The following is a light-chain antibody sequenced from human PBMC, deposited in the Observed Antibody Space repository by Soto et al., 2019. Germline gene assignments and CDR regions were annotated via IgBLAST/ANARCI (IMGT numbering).Light chain of an antibody. Sequence: EIVLTQSPGTLSLSPGERATLYCRASQSISDFIAWHQQKPGQAPRLLIYGASNRATGIPDRFSGSGSGTEFTLTISKLKPEDFAVYYCQQYDNSPLIYTFGQGPSWRSN. CDR3: QQYDNSPLIYT. CDR2: GAS. J-gene: IGKJ2*01. V-gene: IGKV3-20*01. CDR1: QSISDF.